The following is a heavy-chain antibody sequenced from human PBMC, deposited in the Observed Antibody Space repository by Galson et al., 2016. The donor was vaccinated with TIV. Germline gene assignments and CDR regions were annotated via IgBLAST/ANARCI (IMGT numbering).Heavy chain of an antibody. CDR2: ITSKTYGATT. D-gene: IGHD1-1*01. CDR3: TRTAMGSTRNAFDI. J-gene: IGHJ3*02. Sequence: LRLSCAASGFTFGHYAVNWFRQAPGKGLEWGGFITSKTYGATTEYAASVKGRFTISRDDSRNIAYLQMNSLKTEDTAVYYCTRTAMGSTRNAFDIWGQGTVVTVSS. CDR1: GFTFGHYA. V-gene: IGHV3-49*03.